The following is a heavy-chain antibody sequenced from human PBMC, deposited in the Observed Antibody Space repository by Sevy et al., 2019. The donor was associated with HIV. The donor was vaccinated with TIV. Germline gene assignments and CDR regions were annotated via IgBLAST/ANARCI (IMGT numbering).Heavy chain of an antibody. Sequence: GGSLRLSCAASGFTFSSYAMSWVRQAPGKGLEWVSAISGSGGSTYYADSVKGRFTISRDKSKNTLYLQMNSLRAEDTAVYYCAKTYSGSYVVYWGQGTLVTVSS. D-gene: IGHD1-26*01. CDR3: AKTYSGSYVVY. CDR1: GFTFSSYA. CDR2: ISGSGGST. J-gene: IGHJ4*02. V-gene: IGHV3-23*01.